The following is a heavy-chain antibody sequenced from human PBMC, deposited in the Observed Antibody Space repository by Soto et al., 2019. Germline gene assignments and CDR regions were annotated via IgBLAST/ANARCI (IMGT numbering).Heavy chain of an antibody. Sequence: ASVKVSCKASGYTFTSYGISWVRQAPGQGLEWMGWISAYNGNTNYAQKLQGRVTMTTDTSTSTAYMELRSLRSDDTAVYYCASYAARWDRRGWHFDSWGQGTLVTVSS. CDR2: ISAYNGNT. J-gene: IGHJ4*02. CDR1: GYTFTSYG. D-gene: IGHD1-26*01. V-gene: IGHV1-18*01. CDR3: ASYAARWDRRGWHFDS.